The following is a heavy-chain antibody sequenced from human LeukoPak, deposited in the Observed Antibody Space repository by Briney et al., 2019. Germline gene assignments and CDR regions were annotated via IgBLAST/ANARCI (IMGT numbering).Heavy chain of an antibody. V-gene: IGHV3-21*01. CDR3: ARDLAYCGGDCYPYYFDY. D-gene: IGHD2-21*02. Sequence: GGSLRLSCAASGFTFSSYSMNWVRQAPGKGLEWVSSISSSSSYIYYADSVKGRFTISRDNAKNSLYLQMNSLRAEDTAVYYCARDLAYCGGDCYPYYFDYWGQGTLVTVSS. J-gene: IGHJ4*02. CDR2: ISSSSSYI. CDR1: GFTFSSYS.